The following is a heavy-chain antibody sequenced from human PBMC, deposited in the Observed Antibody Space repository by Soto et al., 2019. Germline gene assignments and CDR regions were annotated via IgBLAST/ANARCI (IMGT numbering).Heavy chain of an antibody. CDR2: IIPIDATV. CDR3: ARDLLGFGYTYADV. J-gene: IGHJ6*01. Sequence: QIQLVQSGAEVKKPGSSVKVSCKASGGTFSNYALISWVRQAPGQGLEWMGGIIPIDATVNYAQEFQGRITITADESTTTAYMDLGSLRSEDTAVYYCARDLLGFGYTYADVWGQGTTVTVSS. V-gene: IGHV1-69*12. D-gene: IGHD3-10*01. CDR1: GGTFSNYA.